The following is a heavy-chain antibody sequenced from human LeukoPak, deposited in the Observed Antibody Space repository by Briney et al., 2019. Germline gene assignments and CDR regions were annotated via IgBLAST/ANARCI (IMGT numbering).Heavy chain of an antibody. CDR3: AKGDYYDTSGSYYKTHYYYGVDV. CDR2: ISGSGDST. V-gene: IGHV3-23*01. D-gene: IGHD3-22*01. J-gene: IGHJ6*02. Sequence: GRSLRLSCAASGFTFSSYAMRWVRQAPGKGLEWVSDISGSGDSTHYVDSVKGRFTISRDNSKNTLYLQMNSLRAEDTAVYYCAKGDYYDTSGSYYKTHYYYGVDVWGQGTAVTVSS. CDR1: GFTFSSYA.